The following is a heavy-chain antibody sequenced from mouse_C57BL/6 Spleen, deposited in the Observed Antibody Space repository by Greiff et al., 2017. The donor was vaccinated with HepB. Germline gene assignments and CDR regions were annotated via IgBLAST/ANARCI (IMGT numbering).Heavy chain of an antibody. D-gene: IGHD1-1*01. CDR2: IYSGSGSN. J-gene: IGHJ2*02. CDR3: ARKGDYGNYVDD. CDR1: GYPFTCFW. Sequence: VQLQQPGAELVKPGASVKMSCKASGYPFTCFWITRVKQRPGQGLEWSGDIYSGSGSNNYNEKCKSKATLTVDTSSSTADMQLSRLTSQDSAVYYSARKGDYGNYVDDGGQGTSLTVAS. V-gene: IGHV1-55*01.